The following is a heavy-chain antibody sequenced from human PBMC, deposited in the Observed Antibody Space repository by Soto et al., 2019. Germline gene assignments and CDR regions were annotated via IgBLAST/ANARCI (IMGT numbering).Heavy chain of an antibody. Sequence: PSPTLSLTSAISGDSVSSNSAAWNYIRQSPSRGLEWLGRTYYRSKWYNDYAVSVKSRITINPDTSKNQFSLQLNSVTPEDTAVYYCARGGSSSWYAWFDPWGQGTLVTVSS. J-gene: IGHJ5*02. V-gene: IGHV6-1*01. CDR3: ARGGSSSWYAWFDP. CDR1: GDSVSSNSAA. D-gene: IGHD6-13*01. CDR2: TYYRSKWYN.